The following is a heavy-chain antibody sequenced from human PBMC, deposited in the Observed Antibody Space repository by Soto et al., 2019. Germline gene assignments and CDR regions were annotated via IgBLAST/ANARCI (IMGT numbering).Heavy chain of an antibody. V-gene: IGHV3-48*02. J-gene: IGHJ5*02. Sequence: EVLLVESGGGLVQPGGSLRLSCAASGFTFSSYSMNRVRQAPGKGLEWVSYISSSSSTIYYADSVKGRFTISRDNAKNSLYLQMNSLRDEDTAVYYCAREIPSRGAGWFDPWGQGTLVTVSS. CDR2: ISSSSSTI. D-gene: IGHD3-10*01. CDR1: GFTFSSYS. CDR3: AREIPSRGAGWFDP.